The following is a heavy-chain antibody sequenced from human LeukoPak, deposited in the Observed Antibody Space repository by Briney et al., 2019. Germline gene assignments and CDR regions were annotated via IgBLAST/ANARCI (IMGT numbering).Heavy chain of an antibody. CDR1: GFTFSSYG. CDR2: ISNDGNTK. Sequence: PGGSLRLSCSASGFTFSSYGMHWVRQAPGKGLEWVAVISNDGNTKHYADSVQGRFTVSRDNSKNTLYLQMNSLRAEDTALYYCAKDAVATPQIDHWGQGALVTVSS. J-gene: IGHJ4*02. CDR3: AKDAVATPQIDH. V-gene: IGHV3-30*18. D-gene: IGHD2-15*01.